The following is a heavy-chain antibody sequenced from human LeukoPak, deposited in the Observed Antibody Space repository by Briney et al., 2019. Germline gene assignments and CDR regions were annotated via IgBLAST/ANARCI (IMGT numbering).Heavy chain of an antibody. D-gene: IGHD2-15*01. V-gene: IGHV1-69*06. CDR3: VKDSLSSRLRYFES. Sequence: SVKVSCKASGGTFSSYAISWVRQAPGQGLEWMGGIIPIFGTANYAQKFQGRVTITADKSTSTAYMELSSLRADDTAVYYCVKDSLSSRLRYFESWGQGTLVTVSS. J-gene: IGHJ4*02. CDR2: IIPIFGTA. CDR1: GGTFSSYA.